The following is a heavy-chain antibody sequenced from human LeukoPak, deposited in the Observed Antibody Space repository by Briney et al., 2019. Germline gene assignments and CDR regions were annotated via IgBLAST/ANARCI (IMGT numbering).Heavy chain of an antibody. J-gene: IGHJ5*02. CDR3: ARGGSYSAWFDP. Sequence: ASVKVSCKASGYTFTCYYMHWVRQAPGQGLEWMGWINPNSGGTNYAQKFQGRVTMTRDTSIGTAYMELSRLRSDDTAVYYCARGGSYSAWFDPWGQGTLVTVSS. V-gene: IGHV1-2*02. D-gene: IGHD1-26*01. CDR2: INPNSGGT. CDR1: GYTFTCYY.